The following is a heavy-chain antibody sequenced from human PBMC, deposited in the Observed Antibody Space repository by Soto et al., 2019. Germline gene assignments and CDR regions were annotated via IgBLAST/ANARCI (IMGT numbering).Heavy chain of an antibody. V-gene: IGHV4-34*01. CDR1: GGSISSYY. CDR2: INHSGST. CDR3: ARVNRGSYSNYYYYGMDV. D-gene: IGHD1-26*01. J-gene: IGHJ6*02. Sequence: PSETLSLTCTVSGGSISSYYWSWIRQPPGKGLEWIGEINHSGSTNYNPSLKSRVTISVDTSKNQFSLKLSSVTAADTAVYYCARVNRGSYSNYYYYGMDVWGQGTTVTVSS.